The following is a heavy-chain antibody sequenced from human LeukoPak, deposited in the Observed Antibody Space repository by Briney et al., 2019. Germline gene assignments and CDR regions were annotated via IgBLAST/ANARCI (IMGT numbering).Heavy chain of an antibody. CDR2: IKSKTDGGTT. J-gene: IGHJ4*02. D-gene: IGHD6-6*01. CDR1: GFTFSSYS. Sequence: PGGSLRLSCAASGFTFSSYSMNWVRQAPGKGLEWVGRIKSKTDGGTTDYAAPVKGRFTISRDDSKNTLYLQMNSLKTEDTAVYYCTTDPLIAARRFDYWGQGTLVTVSS. CDR3: TTDPLIAARRFDY. V-gene: IGHV3-15*01.